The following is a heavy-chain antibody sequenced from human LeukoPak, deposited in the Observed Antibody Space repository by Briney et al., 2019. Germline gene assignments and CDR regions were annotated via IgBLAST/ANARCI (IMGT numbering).Heavy chain of an antibody. CDR3: ARQGAGASHYDDTGLPRGAFDV. V-gene: IGHV5-51*01. J-gene: IGHJ3*01. Sequence: GESLRISCKVSGYRFTNYWIAWVRPLPGKGLDFMGIILPDDSDTRYNPSFRGQITISVDKSINTAYLQWNSLRASDTATYYCARQGAGASHYDDTGLPRGAFDVWGQGTMLTVSS. D-gene: IGHD3-22*01. CDR2: ILPDDSDT. CDR1: GYRFTNYW.